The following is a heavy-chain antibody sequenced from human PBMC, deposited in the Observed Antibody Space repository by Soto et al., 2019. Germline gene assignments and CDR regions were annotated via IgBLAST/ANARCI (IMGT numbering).Heavy chain of an antibody. CDR1: GFTFSSYG. Sequence: QVQLVESGGGVVQPGRSLRLSCAASGFTFSSYGMHWVRQAPGTGLEWVAVIWYDGSNKYYADSVKGRFTISRDNSKNTLYLQMNSLRAEDTAVYYCAREGGYCSGGSCYSYYFDYWGQGTLVTVSS. CDR2: IWYDGSNK. D-gene: IGHD2-15*01. CDR3: AREGGYCSGGSCYSYYFDY. V-gene: IGHV3-33*01. J-gene: IGHJ4*02.